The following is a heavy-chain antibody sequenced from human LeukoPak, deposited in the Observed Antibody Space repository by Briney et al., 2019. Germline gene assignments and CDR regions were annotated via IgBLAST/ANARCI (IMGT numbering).Heavy chain of an antibody. Sequence: GGSLRLSCAASGFTFSSYWMTWVRQAPGKGLEWVAKIKQDGSERYYVDSVKGRFTISRDNAKNSLYLQMNSLGAEDTAVYYCARRGTSSSWAHFDYLGQGTLVTVSS. D-gene: IGHD6-13*01. CDR2: IKQDGSER. V-gene: IGHV3-7*05. CDR1: GFTFSSYW. CDR3: ARRGTSSSWAHFDY. J-gene: IGHJ4*02.